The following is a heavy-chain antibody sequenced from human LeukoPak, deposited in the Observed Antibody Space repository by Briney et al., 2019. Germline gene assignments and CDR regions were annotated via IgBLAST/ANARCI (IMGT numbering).Heavy chain of an antibody. J-gene: IGHJ4*02. D-gene: IGHD6-13*01. Sequence: PGGSLRLSCAASGFTFSSYAMSWVRQAPGKGLEWVSAISGSGGSTYYADSVKGRFTISRDNSKNMLYLQMNSLRAEDTAVYYCAKGSSSWYAPFDYWGQGTLVTVSS. V-gene: IGHV3-23*01. CDR2: ISGSGGST. CDR3: AKGSSSWYAPFDY. CDR1: GFTFSSYA.